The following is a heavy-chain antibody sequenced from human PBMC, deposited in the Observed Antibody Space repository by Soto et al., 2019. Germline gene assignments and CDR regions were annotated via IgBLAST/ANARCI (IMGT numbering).Heavy chain of an antibody. D-gene: IGHD3-22*01. V-gene: IGHV1-69*13. CDR1: GGTFSSYA. J-gene: IGHJ4*02. CDR2: IIPIFGTA. Sequence: ASVKVSCKASGGTFSSYAISWVRQAPGQGLEWMGGIIPIFGTANYAQKFQGRVTITADESTSTAYMELSSLRSEDTAVYYCARGVYDRSGYYLIDYWGQGTLVTVSS. CDR3: ARGVYDRSGYYLIDY.